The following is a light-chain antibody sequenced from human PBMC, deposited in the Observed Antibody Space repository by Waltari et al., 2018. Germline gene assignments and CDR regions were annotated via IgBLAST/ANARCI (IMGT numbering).Light chain of an antibody. CDR2: KVS. V-gene: IGKV2-30*01. CDR3: MQGTLWPRS. J-gene: IGKJ1*01. CDR1: QSLVYSDGNTY. Sequence: DSVLTQSPLSLPVTLGQPASISCRSSQSLVYSDGNTYLSWFHQRPGQSPRRLIYKVSNRDSGVPDRFSGSGSGTEFILTISRVEAEDLGVYYCMQGTLWPRSFGQGTKVEIK.